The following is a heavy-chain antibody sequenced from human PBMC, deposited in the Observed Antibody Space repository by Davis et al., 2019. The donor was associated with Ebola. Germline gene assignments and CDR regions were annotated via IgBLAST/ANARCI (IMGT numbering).Heavy chain of an antibody. J-gene: IGHJ4*02. CDR2: IDWDDDK. D-gene: IGHD6-19*01. CDR3: ARILGSGWFFDY. Sequence: LRLSCTVSGGSISSYYWSWIRQPPGKALEWLARIDWDDDKYYSTSLKTRLTISKDTSKNQVVLTMTNMDPVDTATYYCARILGSGWFFDYWGQGTLVTVSS. CDR1: GGSISSYYW. V-gene: IGHV2-70*11.